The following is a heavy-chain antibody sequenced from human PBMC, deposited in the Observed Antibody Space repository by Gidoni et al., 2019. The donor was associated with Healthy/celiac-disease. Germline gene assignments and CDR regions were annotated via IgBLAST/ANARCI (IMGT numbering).Heavy chain of an antibody. V-gene: IGHV4-38-2*02. D-gene: IGHD6-13*01. CDR2: IYHSGST. Sequence: QVQLQESGPGLVKPSETLSLTCAVSGYSISSGYYWGWIRQPPGKGLEWIGSIYHSGSTYYNPSLKSRVTISVDTSKNQFSLKLSSVTAADTAVYYCARDNRLIAAAHDAFDIWGQGTMVTVSS. CDR1: GYSISSGYY. CDR3: ARDNRLIAAAHDAFDI. J-gene: IGHJ3*02.